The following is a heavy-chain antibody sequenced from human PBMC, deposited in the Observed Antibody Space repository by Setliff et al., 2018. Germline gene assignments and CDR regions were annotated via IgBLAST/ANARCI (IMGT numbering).Heavy chain of an antibody. Sequence: PGESLKISCKGSGYSFTNYWIGWVRQMPGKGLEWMGIIYPGDSDTRYSPSFQGQVTISADKSISTAYLQWSSLKASDTAMYYCARQTIFGNGLNFRYFDYWGQGTRVTVSS. CDR1: GYSFTNYW. CDR2: IYPGDSDT. J-gene: IGHJ4*02. CDR3: ARQTIFGNGLNFRYFDY. D-gene: IGHD3-3*01. V-gene: IGHV5-51*01.